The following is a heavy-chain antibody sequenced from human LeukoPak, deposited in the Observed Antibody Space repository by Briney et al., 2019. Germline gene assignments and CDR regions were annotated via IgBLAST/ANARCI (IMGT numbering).Heavy chain of an antibody. Sequence: GGSLRLSCAASGFTFSSFAMTWVRQPPGKGLEWVSVISDSGSNTYYADSVRGRFTISRDNSKNTLYLQMNSLRAEDTAVYYCAKKGATTKDFDYWAREPWSPSP. D-gene: IGHD1-26*01. CDR3: AKKGATTKDFDY. V-gene: IGHV3-23*01. J-gene: IGHJ4*02. CDR1: GFTFSSFA. CDR2: ISDSGSNT.